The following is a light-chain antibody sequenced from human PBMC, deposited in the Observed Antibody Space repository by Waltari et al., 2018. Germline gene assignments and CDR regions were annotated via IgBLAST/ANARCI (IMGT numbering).Light chain of an antibody. CDR1: RSNIGRNY. CDR3: AAWDDSLSGRV. J-gene: IGLJ3*02. V-gene: IGLV1-47*01. Sequence: QSELTQPPSASGTPGQRVTISCSGSRSNIGRNYVYWYQQLPGTAPKLLIYRNKQRPSGVPDRFSGSKSGTSASLAISGLRSEDEADYYCAAWDDSLSGRVFGGGTKVTVL. CDR2: RNK.